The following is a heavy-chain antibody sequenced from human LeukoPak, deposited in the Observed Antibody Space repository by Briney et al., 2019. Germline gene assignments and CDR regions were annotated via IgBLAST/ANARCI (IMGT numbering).Heavy chain of an antibody. J-gene: IGHJ6*03. D-gene: IGHD3-22*01. CDR1: GGSISSGSYY. CDR2: IYTSGST. CDR3: ARELYYYDRRGLMDV. Sequence: PSETLSLTCTVSGGSISSGSYYWSWIRQPAGKGLEWIGRIYTSGSTNYNPSLKSRVTISVDTSKNQFSLKLSSVTAADTAVYYCARELYYYDRRGLMDVWGKGTTVTVSS. V-gene: IGHV4-61*02.